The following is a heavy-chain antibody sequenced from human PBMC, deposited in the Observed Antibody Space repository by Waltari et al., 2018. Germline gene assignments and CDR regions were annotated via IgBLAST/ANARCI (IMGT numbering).Heavy chain of an antibody. CDR2: INRDGSTT. CDR3: AREIAVTGQYYFDY. CDR1: GFTFISYW. V-gene: IGHV3-74*01. Sequence: EVQLVESGGDSVQPGGYLRLSCAVSGFTFISYWMHWVRQDPGKGLVWVSRINRDGSTTTYADSVKGRFTISRDNAKNTLYLQMNSLRAEDTAVYYCAREIAVTGQYYFDYWGQGTLVTVSS. J-gene: IGHJ4*02. D-gene: IGHD6-13*01.